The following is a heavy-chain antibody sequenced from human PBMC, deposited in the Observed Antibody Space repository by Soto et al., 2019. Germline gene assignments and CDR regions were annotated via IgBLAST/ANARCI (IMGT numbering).Heavy chain of an antibody. CDR2: IRYDGSKT. CDR1: GFTFSSYG. J-gene: IGHJ5*02. CDR3: AKVATGSYNWFDP. V-gene: IGHV3-33*03. D-gene: IGHD1-1*01. Sequence: PGGSLRLSCAASGFTFSSYGMHWVRQAPGKGLEWVAVIRYDGSKTNYADSVKGRFTISRDNAKNTLYLQMDSLRAEDTAVYYCAKVATGSYNWFDPWGQGTLVTVSS.